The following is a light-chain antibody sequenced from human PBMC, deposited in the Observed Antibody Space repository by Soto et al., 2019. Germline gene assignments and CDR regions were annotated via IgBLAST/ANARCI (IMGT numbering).Light chain of an antibody. CDR2: GAS. CDR1: QSVGTY. Sequence: EIVMTQSPATLSVSPGERATLSCRASQSVGTYLAWYQQKPGQAPRILIYGASTRAAGISPRFSGGGSGTEFTLTISSLQSEDFAVYQCKQYNDWPRTFGQGTKVGIK. V-gene: IGKV3-15*01. CDR3: KQYNDWPRT. J-gene: IGKJ1*01.